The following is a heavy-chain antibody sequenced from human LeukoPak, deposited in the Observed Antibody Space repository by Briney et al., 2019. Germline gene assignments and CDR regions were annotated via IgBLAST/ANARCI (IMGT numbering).Heavy chain of an antibody. J-gene: IGHJ4*02. Sequence: ASVKVSCKASGYTFTSYGISWVRQAPGQGLEWMGWISAYNGNTNYAQKFQGRVTMTEDTSTDTAYMELSSLRSEDTAVYYCATDFIYYGDHLPYDYWGQGTLVTVSS. V-gene: IGHV1-18*01. CDR1: GYTFTSYG. D-gene: IGHD4-17*01. CDR2: ISAYNGNT. CDR3: ATDFIYYGDHLPYDY.